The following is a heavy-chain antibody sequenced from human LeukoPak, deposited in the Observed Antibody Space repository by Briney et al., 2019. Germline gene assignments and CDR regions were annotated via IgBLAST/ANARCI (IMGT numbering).Heavy chain of an antibody. CDR2: ISYDGSNK. J-gene: IGHJ4*02. V-gene: IGHV3-30*18. CDR3: VKNSGSTAL. CDR1: GFTFSNYG. Sequence: GSLRLSCAASGFTFSNYGMHWVRQAPGKGLEWVSVISYDGSNKYYADSVKGRFTISRDNSKNTLYLQMNSLRAEDTAMYYCVKNSGSTALWGQGTLVTVSS. D-gene: IGHD1-26*01.